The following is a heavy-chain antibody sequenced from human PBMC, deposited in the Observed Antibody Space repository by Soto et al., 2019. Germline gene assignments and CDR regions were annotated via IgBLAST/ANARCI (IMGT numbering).Heavy chain of an antibody. J-gene: IGHJ6*02. CDR1: GGTFSSYA. CDR3: ARDSITTGPRGYYYYGMDV. D-gene: IGHD3-22*01. V-gene: IGHV1-69*01. Sequence: QVQLVQSGAEVKKPGSSVKVSCKASGGTFSSYAISWVRQAPGQGLEWMGGIIPIFGTANYAQKFQCRVTITADESTSTAYMELSSLRSEDTAVYYCARDSITTGPRGYYYYGMDVWGQGTTVTVSS. CDR2: IIPIFGTA.